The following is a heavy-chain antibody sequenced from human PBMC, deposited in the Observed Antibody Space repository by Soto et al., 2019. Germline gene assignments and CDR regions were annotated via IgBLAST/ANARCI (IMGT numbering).Heavy chain of an antibody. CDR2: IGTAGDT. CDR3: AKSQEIGTHFFDS. V-gene: IGHV3-13*01. Sequence: VGSLRLSCEASGFTFSGFDMHWVRQPTGKGLEWVSSIGTAGDTYYAVSVKGRFTISRDNAKNSLSLQMSSLRAGDMAVYFCAKSQEIGTHFFDSWGQGTQVTVSS. J-gene: IGHJ4*02. D-gene: IGHD6-13*01. CDR1: GFTFSGFD.